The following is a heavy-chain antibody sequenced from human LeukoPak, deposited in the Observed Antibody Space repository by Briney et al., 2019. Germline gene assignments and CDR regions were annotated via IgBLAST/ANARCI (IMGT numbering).Heavy chain of an antibody. V-gene: IGHV3-7*01. J-gene: IGHJ4*02. CDR3: AMNFDWLPSRVDY. Sequence: GGSLRLSCAASGFTFSSYAMSWVRQAPGKGLEWVANIKQDGSEKYYVDSVKGRFTISRDNAKNSLYLQMNSPRAGDTAVYYCAMNFDWLPSRVDYWGQGTLVTVSS. D-gene: IGHD3-9*01. CDR1: GFTFSSYA. CDR2: IKQDGSEK.